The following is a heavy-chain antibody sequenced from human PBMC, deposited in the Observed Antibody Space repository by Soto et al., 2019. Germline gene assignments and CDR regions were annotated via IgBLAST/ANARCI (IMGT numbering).Heavy chain of an antibody. J-gene: IGHJ4*02. CDR2: ISYDGSNK. CDR1: GFTFRSYA. Sequence: LRLSFAASGFTFRSYAMHWVRQAPGKGLEWVAVISYDGSNKYYADSVKGRFTISRDNSKNTLYLQMNSLRAEDTAVYYCARDRGLVAAAGISEMTFDYWGQGILVTVSS. V-gene: IGHV3-30-3*01. CDR3: ARDRGLVAAAGISEMTFDY. D-gene: IGHD6-13*01.